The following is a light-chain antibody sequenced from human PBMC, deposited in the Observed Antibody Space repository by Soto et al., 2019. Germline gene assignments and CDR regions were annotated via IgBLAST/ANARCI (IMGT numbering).Light chain of an antibody. Sequence: EIVLTQSPATLSVSPGERATLSCRASQSVSSNLAWYQQKPGQAPRLLIDGASTRATGIPARFSGSGSGTEFTLTISSLQSEDFAVYYCQQYNNWPPTTFGQGTRL. CDR3: QQYNNWPPTT. J-gene: IGKJ5*01. CDR2: GAS. CDR1: QSVSSN. V-gene: IGKV3-15*01.